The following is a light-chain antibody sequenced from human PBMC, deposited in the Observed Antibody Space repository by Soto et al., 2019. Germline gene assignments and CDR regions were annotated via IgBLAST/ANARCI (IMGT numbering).Light chain of an antibody. CDR2: GVS. Sequence: EIVMTQSPVTLSVSPGERATLSCRASQSVSSNLAWYQQKPGQAPRLLISGVSNRATGTPDRFSGSGSGTDFTLTISSLEPEDFAVFYCHQYGISPPTFGPGTKVDIK. CDR1: QSVSSN. V-gene: IGKV3-20*01. J-gene: IGKJ1*01. CDR3: HQYGISPPT.